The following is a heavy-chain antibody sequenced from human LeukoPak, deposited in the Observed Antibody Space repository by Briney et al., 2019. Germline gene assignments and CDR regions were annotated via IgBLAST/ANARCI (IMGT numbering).Heavy chain of an antibody. D-gene: IGHD6-13*01. J-gene: IGHJ6*03. CDR3: ARGGSLNYYYYYMDV. CDR1: GFTFSSYG. CDR2: IWYDGSNK. Sequence: GGSLRLSCAASGFTFSSYGMHWVRQAPGKGLEWVAVIWYDGSNKYYADSVKGRFTISRDNSKNTLYLQMNSLRAEDTAVYYCARGGSLNYYYYYMDVWGKGTTVTVSS. V-gene: IGHV3-33*01.